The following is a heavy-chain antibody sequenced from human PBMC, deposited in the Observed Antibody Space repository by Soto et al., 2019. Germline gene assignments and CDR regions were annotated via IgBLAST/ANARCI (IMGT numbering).Heavy chain of an antibody. CDR1: GFTFSSYG. CDR2: IWYDGSNE. CDR3: ARGLVVARLYYMDV. J-gene: IGHJ6*03. V-gene: IGHV3-33*01. D-gene: IGHD6-6*01. Sequence: PGGSLRLSCAASGFTFSSYGMHWVRQAPGKGLEWVAVIWYDGSNEYYADSVKGRFTISRDNSKNTLYLQMNSLRAEDTAVYYCARGLVVARLYYMDVWGKGTTVTVSS.